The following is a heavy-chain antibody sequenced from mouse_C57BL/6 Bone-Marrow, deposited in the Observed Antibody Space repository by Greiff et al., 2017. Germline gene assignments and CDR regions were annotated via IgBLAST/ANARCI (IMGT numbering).Heavy chain of an antibody. CDR1: GFTFSSYA. V-gene: IGHV5-4*01. CDR2: ISDGGSYT. CDR3: ARDIRPYYFDY. J-gene: IGHJ2*01. Sequence: DVQLVESGGGLVKPGGSLKLSCAASGFTFSSYAMSWVRQTPEKRLEWVATISDGGSYTYYPDNVKGRFTISRDNAKNNLYLQMSHLKSEDTAMYYCARDIRPYYFDYWGQGTTLTVSS. D-gene: IGHD3-2*02.